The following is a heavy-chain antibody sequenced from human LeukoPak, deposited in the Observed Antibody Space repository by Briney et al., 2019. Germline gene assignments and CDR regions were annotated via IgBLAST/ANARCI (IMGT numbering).Heavy chain of an antibody. V-gene: IGHV3-48*02. J-gene: IGHJ6*02. CDR1: GFTFSTYS. CDR2: ISSGSGTI. D-gene: IGHD3-10*01. Sequence: GGSRRLSCAASGFTFSTYSMNWVRQAPGKGLEWVAYISSGSGTISYADSVKGRFTSSRDNAKNSLYLQMNSLRDEDTAVYYCARDITMLRGLLGYYSGMDVWGQGTTVTVSS. CDR3: ARDITMLRGLLGYYSGMDV.